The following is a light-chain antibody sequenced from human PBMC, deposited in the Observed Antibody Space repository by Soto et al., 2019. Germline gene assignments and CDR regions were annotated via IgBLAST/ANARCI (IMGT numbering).Light chain of an antibody. Sequence: DNQLPQSPSSRSASVVERSDLXCRESQSISSYLNWYQQKPGKAPKLLISAASSLQSGVPSRFSGSGSGTDFTLTISRLQPEDFATYYCQRSYGSPPWTFGQGTKVDIK. CDR3: QRSYGSPPWT. CDR1: QSISSY. V-gene: IGKV1-39*01. CDR2: AAS. J-gene: IGKJ1*01.